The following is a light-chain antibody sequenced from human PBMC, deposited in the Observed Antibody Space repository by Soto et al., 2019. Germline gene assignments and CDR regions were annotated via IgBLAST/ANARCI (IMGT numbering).Light chain of an antibody. CDR3: QQRTNWPPYS. CDR1: QSVNSY. J-gene: IGKJ2*03. CDR2: DAS. V-gene: IGKV3-11*01. Sequence: EIVLTQSPATLSLSPGERATLSCRASQSVNSYLAWLHQKPGQAPRLLIYDASTRAEGIPARFSGSGSGTDFTLTISSLEPEDFAVYYCQQRTNWPPYSFGQGTKLEI.